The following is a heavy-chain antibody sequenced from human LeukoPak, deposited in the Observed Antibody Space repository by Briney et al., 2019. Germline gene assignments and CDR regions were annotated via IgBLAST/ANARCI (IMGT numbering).Heavy chain of an antibody. CDR3: AKAGDPSGLLWFGETR. D-gene: IGHD3-10*01. Sequence: GGSLRLSCVASGFTFSDYYMSWIRQAPGKGLEWVSAISGSGGSTYYADSVKGRFTISRDNSKNTLYLQMNSLRAEDTAVYYCAKAGDPSGLLWFGETRWGQGTLVTVSS. CDR1: GFTFSDYY. V-gene: IGHV3-23*01. CDR2: ISGSGGST. J-gene: IGHJ4*02.